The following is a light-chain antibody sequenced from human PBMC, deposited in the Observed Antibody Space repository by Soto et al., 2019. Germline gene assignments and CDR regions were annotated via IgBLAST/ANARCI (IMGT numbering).Light chain of an antibody. CDR2: DVS. Sequence: QSVLTQPASVSGSPGQSITISCTGTGSDVGGYNYVSWYQQHPGKAPQLMIYDVSNRPSGVSNRFSGSKSGNTASLTISGLQAEDEGDYYCSSYTTSSTPYVVFGGGTKLTVL. J-gene: IGLJ2*01. CDR3: SSYTTSSTPYVV. V-gene: IGLV2-14*03. CDR1: GSDVGGYNY.